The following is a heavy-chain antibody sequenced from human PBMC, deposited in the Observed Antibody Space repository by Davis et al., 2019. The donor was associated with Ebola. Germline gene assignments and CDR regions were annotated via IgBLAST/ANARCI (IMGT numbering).Heavy chain of an antibody. Sequence: GASLKISCAASGFTFSSYSMNWVRQAPGKGLEWVSSISSSSSYIYYADSVKGRFTISRDNAKNSLYLQMNSLRAEDTAVYYCAREVAVAYFDYWGQGTLVTVSS. J-gene: IGHJ4*02. D-gene: IGHD6-19*01. CDR1: GFTFSSYS. CDR3: AREVAVAYFDY. V-gene: IGHV3-21*01. CDR2: ISSSSSYI.